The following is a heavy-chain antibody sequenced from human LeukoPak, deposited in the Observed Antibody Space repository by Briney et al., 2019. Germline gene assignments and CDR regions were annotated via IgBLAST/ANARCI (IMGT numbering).Heavy chain of an antibody. CDR2: IYSGGST. V-gene: IGHV3-66*01. CDR1: GFTVSSNY. Sequence: PGGSLRLSCAASGFTVSSNYMSWVRQAPGKGLEWVSVIYSGGSTYYADSVKGRFTISRDNSKNTLYLQMNSLRAEDTAVYYCASSHGSGSHLSFDYWGQGTLVTVSS. J-gene: IGHJ4*02. CDR3: ASSHGSGSHLSFDY. D-gene: IGHD3-10*01.